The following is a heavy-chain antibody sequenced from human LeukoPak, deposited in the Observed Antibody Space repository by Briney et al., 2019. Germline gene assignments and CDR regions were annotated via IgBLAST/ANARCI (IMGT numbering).Heavy chain of an antibody. CDR1: GFTFGNSW. Sequence: GGSLRLSCAASGFTFGNSWVHWVRQAPGKGLVWVSLINADGSTATYADSVQGRFTISRGNARNTLSLQMNSLTIEDTAVYYCVVVVEPPDSDGFDVWGQGTMITVSS. V-gene: IGHV3-74*01. CDR2: INADGSTA. D-gene: IGHD1-14*01. CDR3: VVVVEPPDSDGFDV. J-gene: IGHJ3*01.